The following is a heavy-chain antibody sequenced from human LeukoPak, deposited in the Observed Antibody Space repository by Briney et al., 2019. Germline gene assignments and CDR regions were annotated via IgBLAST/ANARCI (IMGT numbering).Heavy chain of an antibody. CDR3: AKISAVAGPI. V-gene: IGHV3-23*01. D-gene: IGHD6-19*01. CDR1: GFTFSSYV. CDR2: ISGSGDRT. Sequence: GGSLRLSCAVSGFTFSSYVMSWVRQAPGKGLEWVSGISGSGDRTYYADSVKGRFTISRDNSKNTLYLQMNSLRAEDTAVYYCAKISAVAGPIWGQGTMVTVSS. J-gene: IGHJ3*02.